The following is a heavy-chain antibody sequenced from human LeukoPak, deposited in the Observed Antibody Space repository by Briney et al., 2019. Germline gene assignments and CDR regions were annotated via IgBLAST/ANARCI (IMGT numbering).Heavy chain of an antibody. CDR2: ISSSSSYI. CDR1: GFTFSSDS. D-gene: IGHD6-13*01. V-gene: IGHV3-21*01. Sequence: GGSLRLSCAASGFTFSSDSMNWVRQAPGKGLEWVSSISSSSSYIYYADSVKARFTISRDNAKNSLYLQMNSLRAEDTAVYYCARDLDSSSWYDYWGQGTLVTVSS. J-gene: IGHJ4*02. CDR3: ARDLDSSSWYDY.